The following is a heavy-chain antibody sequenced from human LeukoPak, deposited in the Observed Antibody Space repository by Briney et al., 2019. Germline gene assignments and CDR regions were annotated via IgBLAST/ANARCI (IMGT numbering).Heavy chain of an antibody. V-gene: IGHV4-34*01. CDR3: ARAPYSSGWYNY. CDR2: INHSGST. CDR1: GGSFSGYY. J-gene: IGHJ4*02. D-gene: IGHD6-19*01. Sequence: SETLSLTCAVYGGSFSGYYWSWIRQPPGKGLEWIGEINHSGSTNYNPSLKGRVTISVDTSKNQFSLKLSSVTAADTAVYYCARAPYSSGWYNYWGQGTLVTVSS.